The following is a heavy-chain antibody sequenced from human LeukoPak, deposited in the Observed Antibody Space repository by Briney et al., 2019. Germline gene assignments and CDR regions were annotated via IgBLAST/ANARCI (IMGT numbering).Heavy chain of an antibody. V-gene: IGHV3-23*01. CDR1: GITLSNYG. CDR2: ISDSGGRT. Sequence: GGSLRLSCAVSGITLSNYGMSWVRQAPGQGLEWVAGISDSGGRTNYADSVKGRFTITRDNPKNTLYLQMNSLRAEDTAVYFCAKRGVVIRVILVGFHKEAYYFDSWGQGALVTVSS. D-gene: IGHD3-22*01. CDR3: AKRGVVIRVILVGFHKEAYYFDS. J-gene: IGHJ4*02.